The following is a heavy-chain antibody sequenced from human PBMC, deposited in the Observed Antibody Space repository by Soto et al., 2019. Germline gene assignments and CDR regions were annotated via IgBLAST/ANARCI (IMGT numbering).Heavy chain of an antibody. V-gene: IGHV3-30*18. J-gene: IGHJ4*02. D-gene: IGHD6-13*01. Sequence: PGGSLRLSCAASGFTFRNCGMHWVRQAPGKGLEWVAVISHDGSDKYYADSMKGRFIISRDNSENTLFLNMNSLKPEDTAVYYCAKENQHLVHDYWGQGTLVTV. CDR3: AKENQHLVHDY. CDR2: ISHDGSDK. CDR1: GFTFRNCG.